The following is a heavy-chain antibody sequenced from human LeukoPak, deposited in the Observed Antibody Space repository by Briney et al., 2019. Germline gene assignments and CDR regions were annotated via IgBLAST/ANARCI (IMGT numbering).Heavy chain of an antibody. CDR3: ARDLGYSYGVPRSGMGYYMDV. CDR1: GGSISSGSYY. J-gene: IGHJ6*03. CDR2: IYTSGGT. V-gene: IGHV4-61*02. Sequence: NSSETLSLTCTVSGGSISSGSYYWSWIRQPAGKGLEWIGRIYTSGGTNYNPSLKSRVTISVDTSKNQFSLKLSSVTAADTAVYYCARDLGYSYGVPRSGMGYYMDVWGKGTTVTVSS. D-gene: IGHD5-18*01.